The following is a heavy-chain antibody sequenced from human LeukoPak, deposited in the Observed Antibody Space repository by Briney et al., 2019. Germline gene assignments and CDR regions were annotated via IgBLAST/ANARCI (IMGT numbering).Heavy chain of an antibody. CDR3: ARDCRVGPSPRWCSGSYQFDY. Sequence: PSETLSLTCTVSGGSISRSTYYWSWIRQPPGKGLEWIGYIYYSGSTNYNPSLKSRVTISVDTSKNQFSLKLSSVTAADTAVYYCARDCRVGPSPRWCSGSYQFDYWGQGTLVTVSS. J-gene: IGHJ4*02. CDR2: IYYSGST. V-gene: IGHV4-61*01. CDR1: GGSISRSTYY. D-gene: IGHD1-26*01.